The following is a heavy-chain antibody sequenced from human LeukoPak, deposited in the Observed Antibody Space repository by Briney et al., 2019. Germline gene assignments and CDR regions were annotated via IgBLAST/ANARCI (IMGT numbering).Heavy chain of an antibody. CDR2: IYYSEST. D-gene: IGHD2-15*01. CDR1: GGSISSYY. CDR3: ARRGGSGALFDY. J-gene: IGHJ4*02. Sequence: SETLSLTCTVSGGSISSYYWSWIRQPPGKGLEWIGYIYYSESTNYNPSLKSRVTISVDTSKNQFSLKLSSVTAADTAVYYCARRGGSGALFDYWGQGTLVTVSS. V-gene: IGHV4-59*08.